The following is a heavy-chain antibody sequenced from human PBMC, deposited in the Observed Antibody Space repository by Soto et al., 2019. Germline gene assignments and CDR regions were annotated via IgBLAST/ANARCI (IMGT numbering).Heavy chain of an antibody. J-gene: IGHJ6*02. CDR1: GYSFTSYW. V-gene: IGHV5-51*01. D-gene: IGHD3-3*01. Sequence: GESLKISCKGSGYSFTSYWIGWVRQMPGKGLEWMGIIYPGDSDTRYSPSFQGQVTISADKSISTAYLQWSSLKASDTAMYYCARTRRITIFGAGYYYGMDVWVQGTTVRVSS. CDR2: IYPGDSDT. CDR3: ARTRRITIFGAGYYYGMDV.